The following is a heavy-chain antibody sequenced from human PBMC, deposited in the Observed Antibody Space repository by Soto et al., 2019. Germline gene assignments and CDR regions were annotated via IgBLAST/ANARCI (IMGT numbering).Heavy chain of an antibody. J-gene: IGHJ4*02. CDR3: GYGSVHPFDY. CDR1: GGSISSSSYY. V-gene: IGHV4-39*01. CDR2: IYYSGST. D-gene: IGHD3-10*01. Sequence: SETLSLTCTFSGGSISSSSYYWGWIRQPPGKGLEWIGSIYYSGSTYYNPSLKSRVTISVDTSKNQFSLKLSSVTAADTAVYYCGYGSVHPFDYWGQGTLVTVSS.